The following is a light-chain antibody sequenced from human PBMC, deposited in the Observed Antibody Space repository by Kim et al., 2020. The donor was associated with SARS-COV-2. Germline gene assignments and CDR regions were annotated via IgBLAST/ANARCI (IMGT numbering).Light chain of an antibody. Sequence: QSITISCTGTSSDIGDYRYVSWYQQHPGKAPKLMIYDVTNRPSGVSNRFSGSKSGNTASLTISGLQAEDEADYYCSSYTSSTSLKVFGGGTQLTVL. CDR2: DVT. CDR1: SSDIGDYRY. J-gene: IGLJ2*01. V-gene: IGLV2-14*03. CDR3: SSYTSSTSLKV.